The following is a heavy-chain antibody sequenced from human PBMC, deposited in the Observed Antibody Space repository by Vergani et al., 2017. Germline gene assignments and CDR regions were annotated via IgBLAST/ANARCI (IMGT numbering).Heavy chain of an antibody. J-gene: IGHJ2*01. CDR3: ARETVVYSSSLWLGFDL. CDR2: IIPIFGTA. V-gene: IGHV1-69*13. Sequence: QVQLVQSGAEVKKPGSSVKVSCKASVGTFSSYAISWVRQAPGQGLEWMGRIIPIFGTANYAQQFQGRVTITADESTSTAYMELSSLRSEDTAVYYCARETVVYSSSLWLGFDLWGRGTLVTVSS. D-gene: IGHD6-13*01. CDR1: VGTFSSYA.